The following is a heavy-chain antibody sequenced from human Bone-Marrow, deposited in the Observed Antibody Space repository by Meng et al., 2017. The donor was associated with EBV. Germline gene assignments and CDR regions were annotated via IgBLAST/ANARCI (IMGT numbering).Heavy chain of an antibody. V-gene: IGHV1-3*04. Sequence: VPLVQYGAGVKQLVPSVKMSCKTSGYACTNYILHWGRQAPGQRLEWMGWINTGIGYTKYSQNFQARVTITGDTSATTGYMELSSLRSEDTAVYYCVRGPPVGVPGPGDYWGQGTLVTVSS. J-gene: IGHJ4*02. D-gene: IGHD2-21*01. CDR2: INTGIGYT. CDR3: VRGPPVGVPGPGDY. CDR1: GYACTNYI.